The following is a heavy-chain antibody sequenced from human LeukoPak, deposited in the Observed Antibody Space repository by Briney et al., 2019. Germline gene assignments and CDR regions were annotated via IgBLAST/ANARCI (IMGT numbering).Heavy chain of an antibody. J-gene: IGHJ4*02. Sequence: ASVKVSCKASGYTFTGYYMHWVRQAPAQGLEWMGWINPNSGGTNYAQKFQGRVTMTRDTSISTAYMELSRLRSDDTAVYYCARRRGNGNIRSFDYWGQGTLVTASS. CDR2: INPNSGGT. CDR3: ARRRGNGNIRSFDY. D-gene: IGHD4-23*01. CDR1: GYTFTGYY. V-gene: IGHV1-2*02.